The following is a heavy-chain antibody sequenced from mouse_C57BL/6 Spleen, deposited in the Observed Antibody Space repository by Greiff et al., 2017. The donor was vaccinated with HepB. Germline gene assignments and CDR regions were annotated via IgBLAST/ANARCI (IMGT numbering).Heavy chain of an antibody. CDR2: INPNNGGT. V-gene: IGHV1-26*01. CDR3: AREGQLRLRGAY. Sequence: EVQLQQSGPELVKPGASVKISCKASGYTFTDYYMNWVKQSHGKSLEWIGDINPNNGGTSYNQKFKGKATLTVDKSSSTAYMELRSLTSEDSAVYYCAREGQLRLRGAYWGQGTLVTVSA. J-gene: IGHJ3*01. D-gene: IGHD3-2*02. CDR1: GYTFTDYY.